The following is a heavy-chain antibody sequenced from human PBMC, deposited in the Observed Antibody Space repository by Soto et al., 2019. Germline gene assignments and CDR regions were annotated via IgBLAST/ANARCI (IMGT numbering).Heavy chain of an antibody. J-gene: IGHJ5*02. V-gene: IGHV3-33*01. CDR3: ARWSNNKVVDP. Sequence: QVQLVESGGGVVQPGRSLRLSCAASGFTFRNHGMHWVRQAPGKGLEWVAVIWYDGSNQYYAESVKGRFTISRDNSKDTMYLQMNRLRDEDTAVYYCARWSNNKVVDPWGQGTLVTVSS. CDR1: GFTFRNHG. CDR2: IWYDGSNQ. D-gene: IGHD1-1*01.